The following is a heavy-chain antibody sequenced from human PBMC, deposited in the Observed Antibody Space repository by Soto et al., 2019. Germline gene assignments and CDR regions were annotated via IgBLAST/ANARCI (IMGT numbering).Heavy chain of an antibody. V-gene: IGHV3-7*05. J-gene: IGHJ4*02. D-gene: IGHD3-22*01. CDR3: ARRSYYDSSGYYLGYFDY. CDR1: GFTLSRDW. CDR2: IKQDGSEK. Sequence: GGSLRRSCAASGFTLSRDWMSWVRQAPGKGLEWVANIKQDGSEKYYVDSVKGRFTISRDNAKNSLYLQMNSLRAEDTAVYYCARRSYYDSSGYYLGYFDYWGQGTLVTVSS.